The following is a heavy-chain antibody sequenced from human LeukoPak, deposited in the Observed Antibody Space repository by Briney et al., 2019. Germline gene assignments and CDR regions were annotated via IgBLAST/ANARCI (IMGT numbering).Heavy chain of an antibody. CDR3: ARVCDFCPFDY. V-gene: IGHV1-2*02. Sequence: ASVKVSCKASGYTFTGYYMHWVRQAPGQGLEWMGWINPNSGGTNYAQKFQGRVTMTRDTSISTAYMELSRLRSDDTAVYYCARVCDFCPFDYGAQEPRVTVPS. CDR1: GYTFTGYY. CDR2: INPNSGGT. J-gene: IGHJ4*02. D-gene: IGHD3-3*01.